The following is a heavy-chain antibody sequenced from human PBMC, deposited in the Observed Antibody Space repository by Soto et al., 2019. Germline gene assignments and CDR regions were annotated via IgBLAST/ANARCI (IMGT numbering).Heavy chain of an antibody. Sequence: AGGSLRLSCAPSGFTFSIYEMNWVRQAPGKGLEWVSYISSSGSTIYSAGSVKGRFTISRDNAKNSLYLQMNSLRVEDTAVYYCARDSTSSGFFDYWGQGTLVTVSS. V-gene: IGHV3-48*03. J-gene: IGHJ4*02. CDR3: ARDSTSSGFFDY. CDR1: GFTFSIYE. CDR2: ISSSGSTI. D-gene: IGHD6-6*01.